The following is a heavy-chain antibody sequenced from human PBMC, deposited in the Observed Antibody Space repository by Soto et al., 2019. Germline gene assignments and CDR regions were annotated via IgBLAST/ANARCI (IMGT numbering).Heavy chain of an antibody. V-gene: IGHV3-9*01. CDR2: ISWNSGSI. Sequence: PGGSLRLSCAASGFTFDDYAMHWVRQAPGKGLEWVSGISWNSGSIAYADSVKGRFTISRDNAKNSLYLQMNSLRAEDTALYYCAKDMYSSGWYYFEYWGQGTLVTVSS. CDR3: AKDMYSSGWYYFEY. J-gene: IGHJ4*02. CDR1: GFTFDDYA. D-gene: IGHD6-19*01.